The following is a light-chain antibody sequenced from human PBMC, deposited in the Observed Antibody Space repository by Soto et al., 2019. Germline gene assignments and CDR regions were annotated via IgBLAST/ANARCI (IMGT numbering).Light chain of an antibody. CDR3: QQYENLPT. V-gene: IGKV1-33*01. J-gene: IGKJ5*01. Sequence: DIQMTQSPSSLSATVGHRVTITRQASQNNNNYLNWYQQKPGRAPKLLIYDASNLEAGVPSMFRGSGSGTDFTFTISRLQPEDIATYYCQQYENLPTFGQGTLLEIK. CDR1: QNNNNY. CDR2: DAS.